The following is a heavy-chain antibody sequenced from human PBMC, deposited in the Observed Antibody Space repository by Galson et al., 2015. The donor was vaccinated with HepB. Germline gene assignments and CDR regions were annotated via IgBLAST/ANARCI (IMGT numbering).Heavy chain of an antibody. J-gene: IGHJ3*02. CDR1: GFTFSSYS. CDR2: ISSSSYI. Sequence: SLRLSCAASGFTFSSYSMNWVRQAPGKGLEWVSSISSSSYIYYADSVKGRFTISRDNAKNSLYLQMNSLRAEDTAVYYCARDSPGSLHDYVWGSYRYPGAFDIWGQGTMVTVSS. CDR3: ARDSPGSLHDYVWGSYRYPGAFDI. V-gene: IGHV3-21*01. D-gene: IGHD3-16*02.